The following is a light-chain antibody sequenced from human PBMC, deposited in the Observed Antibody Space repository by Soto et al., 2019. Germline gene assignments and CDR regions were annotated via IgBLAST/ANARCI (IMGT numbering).Light chain of an antibody. CDR1: QSVSVN. CDR3: QQYHNWPPIT. J-gene: IGKJ5*01. CDR2: SAS. V-gene: IGKV3-11*01. Sequence: EVVLTQSPAILSLSPGEIATLSFSASQSVSVNFALYQHKPGQAPRPLIYSASDRAPGIPARFSGSGSGTDFTLTISRLEPEDFAVYFCQQYHNWPPITFGQGTRLEIK.